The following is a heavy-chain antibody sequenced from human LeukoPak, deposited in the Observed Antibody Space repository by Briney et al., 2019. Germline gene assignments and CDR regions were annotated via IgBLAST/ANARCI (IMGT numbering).Heavy chain of an antibody. CDR1: GGSISSYY. V-gene: IGHV4-59*01. D-gene: IGHD3-3*01. J-gene: IGHJ4*02. Sequence: SETLSLACAVSGGSISSYYWSWIRQPPGKGLEWMGYIYYSGSTNYNPSLKSRVTISVDTSKNQFSLKLSSVTAADTAVYYCARGLYYDFWSGKEYYFDYWGQGTLVTVSS. CDR3: ARGLYYDFWSGKEYYFDY. CDR2: IYYSGST.